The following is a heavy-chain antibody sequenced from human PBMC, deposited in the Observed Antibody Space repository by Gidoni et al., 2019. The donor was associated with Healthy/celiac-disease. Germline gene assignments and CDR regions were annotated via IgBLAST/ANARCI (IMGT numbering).Heavy chain of an antibody. V-gene: IGHV4-59*01. CDR3: ARLAPLAFRFDY. D-gene: IGHD3-3*02. CDR2: IYYSGST. Sequence: QVQLQESGPGLVKPSETLSLTCTVSGGSISSYYWSWIRQPPGKGLEWIGYIYYSGSTNYNPSLKSRVTISVDTSKNQFSLKLSSVTAADTAVYYCARLAPLAFRFDYWGQGTLVTVSS. J-gene: IGHJ4*02. CDR1: GGSISSYY.